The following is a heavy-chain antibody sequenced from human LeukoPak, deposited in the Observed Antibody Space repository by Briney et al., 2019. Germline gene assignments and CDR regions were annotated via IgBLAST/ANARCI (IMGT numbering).Heavy chain of an antibody. CDR1: GFTFSSYW. Sequence: GGPLRLSCAASGFTFSSYWMSWVRQAPGKGLEWVANIKQDGSEKYYVDSVKGRFTISRDNSKNTLYLQMNSLRAEDTAVYYCAKDSGLVVIIPYYFDYWGQGTLVTVSS. J-gene: IGHJ4*02. CDR3: AKDSGLVVIIPYYFDY. D-gene: IGHD3-22*01. V-gene: IGHV3-7*03. CDR2: IKQDGSEK.